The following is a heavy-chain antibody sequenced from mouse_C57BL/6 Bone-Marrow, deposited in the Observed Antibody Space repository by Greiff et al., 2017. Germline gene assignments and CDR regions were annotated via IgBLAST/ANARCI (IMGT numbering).Heavy chain of an antibody. J-gene: IGHJ1*03. V-gene: IGHV14-4*01. D-gene: IGHD1-1*01. CDR3: TSLSRYFDV. CDR2: IDPENGDT. CDR1: GFNIKDDY. Sequence: VQLQQSGAELVRPGASVKLSCTASGFNIKDDYMHWVKQRPEQGLEWSGWIDPENGDTEYASKFQGKATITADTSSNTAYLQLSSLTSEDTAVYYCTSLSRYFDVWGTGTTVTVSS.